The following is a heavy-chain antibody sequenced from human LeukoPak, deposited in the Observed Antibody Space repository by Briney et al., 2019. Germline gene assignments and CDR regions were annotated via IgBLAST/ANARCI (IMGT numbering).Heavy chain of an antibody. CDR3: ARSGYGDYDLYFQH. Sequence: SETLSLTCTVSGGSISSGGYYWSWIRQHPGKGLEWIGYTYYSGSTYYNPSLKSRVTISVDTSKNQFSLKLSSVTAADTAVYYCARSGYGDYDLYFQHWGQGTLVTVSS. CDR2: TYYSGST. D-gene: IGHD4-17*01. CDR1: GGSISSGGYY. V-gene: IGHV4-31*03. J-gene: IGHJ1*01.